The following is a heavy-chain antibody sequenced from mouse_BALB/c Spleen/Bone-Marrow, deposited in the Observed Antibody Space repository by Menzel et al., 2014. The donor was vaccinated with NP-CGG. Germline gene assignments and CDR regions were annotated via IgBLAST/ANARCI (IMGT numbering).Heavy chain of an antibody. Sequence: QVQLQQSGAELVRPGTSVKVSCKASGYAFTGYLMEWLKQRPGQGLEWIGVINPGSGSTNYNEMFKDKATLTADKSSSTAYMQLSSLTSDDSAVYFCARYDGYFDYWGQGTILTVSS. V-gene: IGHV1-54*01. CDR1: GYAFTGYL. CDR3: ARYDGYFDY. D-gene: IGHD2-3*01. CDR2: INPGSGST. J-gene: IGHJ2*01.